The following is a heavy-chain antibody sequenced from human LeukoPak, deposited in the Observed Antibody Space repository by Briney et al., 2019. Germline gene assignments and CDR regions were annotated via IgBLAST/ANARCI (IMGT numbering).Heavy chain of an antibody. V-gene: IGHV3-33*01. Sequence: PGRSLRLSCAASGFTFSSYGMHWVRQAPGKGLEWVAVIWYDGSNKYYADSVKGRFTISRDNSKNTLYLQMNSLRAEDTAVYYCARDRVAAAAGTGDYWGQGTLVTVSS. D-gene: IGHD6-13*01. CDR1: GFTFSSYG. CDR3: ARDRVAAAAGTGDY. CDR2: IWYDGSNK. J-gene: IGHJ4*02.